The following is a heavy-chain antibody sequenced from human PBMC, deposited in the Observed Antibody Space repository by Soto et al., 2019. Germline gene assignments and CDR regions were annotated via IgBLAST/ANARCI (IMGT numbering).Heavy chain of an antibody. CDR3: ARDGGAY. CDR2: MSYDGSNK. D-gene: IGHD3-16*01. V-gene: IGHV3-30-3*01. J-gene: IGHJ4*02. Sequence: QVQLVESGGGVVQPGRSLRLSCAASGFTFSSYAMHWVRRAPGKGLEWMAVMSYDGSNKYYADSVKGQFTISRDNSKEKRYLKMNRLRPEDTARYYCARDGGAYWGQGPLVIVSS. CDR1: GFTFSSYA.